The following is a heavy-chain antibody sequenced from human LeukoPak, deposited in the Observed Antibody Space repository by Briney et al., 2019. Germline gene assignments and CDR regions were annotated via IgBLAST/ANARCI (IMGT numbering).Heavy chain of an antibody. CDR1: GFTFSGYY. J-gene: IGHJ4*02. Sequence: GGSLRLSCATSGFTFSGYYMSWIRQAPGKGLEWVSYISSSGSSKYYADSVKGRFTISRDNAKKSLFLQMNSLRAEDTAVYSCARFYYGSGRPTQLDYWGQGTLVTVSS. CDR2: ISSSGSSK. V-gene: IGHV3-11*01. CDR3: ARFYYGSGRPTQLDY. D-gene: IGHD3-10*01.